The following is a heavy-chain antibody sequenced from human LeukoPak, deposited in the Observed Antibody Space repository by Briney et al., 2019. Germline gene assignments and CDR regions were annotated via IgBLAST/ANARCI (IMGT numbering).Heavy chain of an antibody. CDR3: AELGITMIGGV. CDR1: VFTFSSCE. Sequence: PGGSLRLSCAASVFTFSSCEMNWVRQAPGKGLEWVSYISSSGSTIYYADSVKGRFTISRDNAKNSLYLQMNSLRAEDTAVYYCAELGITMIGGVWGKGTTVTISS. J-gene: IGHJ6*04. D-gene: IGHD3-10*02. V-gene: IGHV3-48*03. CDR2: ISSSGSTI.